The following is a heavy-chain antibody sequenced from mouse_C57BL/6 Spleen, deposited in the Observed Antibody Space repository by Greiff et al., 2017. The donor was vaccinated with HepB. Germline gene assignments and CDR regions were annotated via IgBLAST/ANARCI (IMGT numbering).Heavy chain of an antibody. J-gene: IGHJ3*01. D-gene: IGHD1-1*01. CDR1: GFTFSSYA. Sequence: DVMLVESGGGLVKPGGSLKLSCAASGFTFSSYAMSWVRQTPEKRLEWVATISDGGSYTYYPDNVKGRFTISRDNAKNNLYLQMSHLKSEDTAMYYCARDQDYCGSSYTWFAYWGQGTLVTVSA. V-gene: IGHV5-4*01. CDR3: ARDQDYCGSSYTWFAY. CDR2: ISDGGSYT.